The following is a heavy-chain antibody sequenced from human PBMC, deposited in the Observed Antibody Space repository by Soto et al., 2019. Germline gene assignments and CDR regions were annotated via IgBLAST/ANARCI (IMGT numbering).Heavy chain of an antibody. CDR2: IRSKANSYAT. CDR3: VRENYFPYRVMDG. CDR1: GFAFSGST. D-gene: IGHD1-7*01. Sequence: GGYLRLSCAGSGFAFSGSTIHWVRQASGKGLEWVGRIRSKANSYATAYAAAVKGRFIVSRDDSKTTSYLQMDSLKIEDTAMYFGVRENYFPYRVMDGCGQRTTVTVAS. J-gene: IGHJ6*02. V-gene: IGHV3-73*01.